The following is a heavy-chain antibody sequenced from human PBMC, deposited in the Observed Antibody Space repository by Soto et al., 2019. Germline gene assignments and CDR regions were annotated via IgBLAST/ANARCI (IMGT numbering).Heavy chain of an antibody. J-gene: IGHJ2*01. CDR2: IYQSGIT. CDR3: ARETDNEWYFDV. V-gene: IGHV4-4*02. Sequence: QVQLQESGPGLVKPSETLSLTCAVSGASMSSPHWWSWVRQSPGKGPEWIGDIYQSGITNYNPSLTSRVTISLDKSKNEFSLRLTSVTAADTAVYFCARETDNEWYFDVWGRGALVTVSS. CDR1: GASMSSPHW.